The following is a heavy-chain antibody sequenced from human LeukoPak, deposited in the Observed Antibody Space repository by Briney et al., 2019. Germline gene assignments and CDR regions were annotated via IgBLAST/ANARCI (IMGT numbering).Heavy chain of an antibody. D-gene: IGHD3-10*01. J-gene: IGHJ4*02. CDR2: IHYSGYT. CDR1: GDSISGSPYY. Sequence: SETLSLTCAVSGDSISGSPYYWGWIRQSPEEGLEWIGSIHYSGYTYYIPSLKSRVTISVDTSKNQFSLKLSSVTAADTAVYYCARGLWFGDENPPYFDYWGQGTLVTVSS. V-gene: IGHV4-39*07. CDR3: ARGLWFGDENPPYFDY.